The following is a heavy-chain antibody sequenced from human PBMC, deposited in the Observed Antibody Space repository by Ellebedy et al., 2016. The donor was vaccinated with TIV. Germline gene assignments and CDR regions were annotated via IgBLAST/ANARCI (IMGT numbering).Heavy chain of an antibody. CDR2: IYSGGST. CDR3: ASQTHQIAHAFDI. CDR1: GFTVSSNY. J-gene: IGHJ3*02. Sequence: GESLKISCAASGFTVSSNYMSWVRQAPGKGLEWVSVIYSGGSTYYADSVKGRFTISRDNSKNTLYLQMNSLRAEDTAVYYCASQTHQIAHAFDIWGQGTMVTVSS. V-gene: IGHV3-66*04. D-gene: IGHD6-13*01.